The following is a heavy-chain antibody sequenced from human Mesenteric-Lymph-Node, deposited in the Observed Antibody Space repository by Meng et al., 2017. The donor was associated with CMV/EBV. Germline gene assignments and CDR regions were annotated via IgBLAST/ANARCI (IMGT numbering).Heavy chain of an antibody. CDR3: VRGTGHCSSTSCSSGY. CDR1: GYTFIDYY. CDR2: INPNNGDT. Sequence: ASVKVSCKASGYTFIDYYLHWVRQAPGQGLEWVGWINPNNGDTNSAQKFQGRVTMTRDTSSSTAYMELSSLRSEDTAAYYCVRGTGHCSSTSCSSGYWGQGTLVTVSS. V-gene: IGHV1-2*02. J-gene: IGHJ4*02. D-gene: IGHD2-2*01.